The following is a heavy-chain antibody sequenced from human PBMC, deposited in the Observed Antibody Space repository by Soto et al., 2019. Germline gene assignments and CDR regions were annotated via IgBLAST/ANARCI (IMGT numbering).Heavy chain of an antibody. D-gene: IGHD3-10*01. Sequence: PGGSLRLSCAASGFTFSRFELHWVRQAPGKGLEWISYISSSGSTAYYASSVEGRFTISRDNANNSVYLQLDSLRAEDTALYYCTRAAWFPYLSFYWGQGALVTVSS. V-gene: IGHV3-48*03. CDR3: TRAAWFPYLSFY. CDR2: ISSSGSTA. J-gene: IGHJ4*02. CDR1: GFTFSRFE.